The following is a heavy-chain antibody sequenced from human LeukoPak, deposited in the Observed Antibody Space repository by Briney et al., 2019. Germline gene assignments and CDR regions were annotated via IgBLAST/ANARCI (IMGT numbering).Heavy chain of an antibody. D-gene: IGHD3-9*01. J-gene: IGHJ4*02. V-gene: IGHV1-46*01. Sequence: GASVKVSCKASGYTFTSYYMHWVRQAPGQGLEWMGIINPSGGSTSYAQKFQGRVTMTRNTSISTAYMELSSLRSEDTAVYYCARLTYYDILTGLFDYWGQGTLVTVSS. CDR1: GYTFTSYY. CDR3: ARLTYYDILTGLFDY. CDR2: INPSGGST.